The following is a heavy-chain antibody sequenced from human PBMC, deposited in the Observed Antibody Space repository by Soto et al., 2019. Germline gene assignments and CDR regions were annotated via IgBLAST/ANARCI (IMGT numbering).Heavy chain of an antibody. J-gene: IGHJ4*02. CDR1: GGSISSYY. CDR2: IYYSGST. Sequence: PSETLSLTCTVSGGSISSYYWSWIRQPPGKGLEWIGYIYYSGSTNYNPSLKSRVTISVDTSKSQFSLKLSSVTAADTAVYYCAREYSSSGGGGYFDYWGQGTLVTVSS. D-gene: IGHD6-13*01. V-gene: IGHV4-59*01. CDR3: AREYSSSGGGGYFDY.